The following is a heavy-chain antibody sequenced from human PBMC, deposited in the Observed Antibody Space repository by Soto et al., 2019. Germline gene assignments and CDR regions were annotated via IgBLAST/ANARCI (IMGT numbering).Heavy chain of an antibody. CDR1: GGTFSIYT. CDR2: IIPIIGII. V-gene: IGHV1-69*04. CDR3: AGDPDSHYNDSHASSYP. Sequence: SVKVSCKASGGTFSIYTITWVRQAPGQGLEWMGRIIPIIGIINYAQKFQGRVTISADKFTGTAYMELTGLRSDDTAVYYCAGDPDSHYNDSHASSYPWGQGTLVTVPQ. J-gene: IGHJ5*02. D-gene: IGHD4-4*01.